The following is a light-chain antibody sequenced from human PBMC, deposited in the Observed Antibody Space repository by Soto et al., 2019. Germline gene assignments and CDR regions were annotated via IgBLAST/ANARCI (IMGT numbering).Light chain of an antibody. CDR1: QSISDY. J-gene: IGKJ4*01. CDR2: DAS. Sequence: EIVLTQSPATLSLSPGERATLSCRAGQSISDYLAWYQQRPGQAPRLLIFDASNRATGVPDRFSGGGSGTDFTLIISSLEPEDFAVYYCQQRVYWPPTFGGGTKVEI. CDR3: QQRVYWPPT. V-gene: IGKV3-11*01.